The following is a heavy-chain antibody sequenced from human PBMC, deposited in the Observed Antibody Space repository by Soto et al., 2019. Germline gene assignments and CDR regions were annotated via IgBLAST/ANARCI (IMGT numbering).Heavy chain of an antibody. Sequence: EVQLAESGGGLVQPGGSLRLSCAASGFSFSLFWMSWVRQTPGKGLEWVANINEDGSEKFFADSVKCRFTISRDNAKNSLSLQMNSLTADDTAVYYCARTGWPQSSYYFDYWGQGTLVTVSS. CDR2: INEDGSEK. CDR3: ARTGWPQSSYYFDY. V-gene: IGHV3-7*03. CDR1: GFSFSLFW. D-gene: IGHD3-16*01. J-gene: IGHJ4*02.